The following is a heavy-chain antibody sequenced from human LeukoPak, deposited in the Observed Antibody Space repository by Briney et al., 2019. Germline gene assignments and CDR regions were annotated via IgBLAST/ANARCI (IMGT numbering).Heavy chain of an antibody. CDR1: GFTFSNYW. Sequence: GGSLRLSCAASGFTFSNYWMSWVRQAPGKGLEWVANIKQDGSDKYYVDSVKGRFTISRDNAKNSLYLQMNSLRAEDTAVYYCARDRWGYSYGGDWGQGTLVTVSS. V-gene: IGHV3-7*01. CDR3: ARDRWGYSYGGD. J-gene: IGHJ4*02. D-gene: IGHD5-18*01. CDR2: IKQDGSDK.